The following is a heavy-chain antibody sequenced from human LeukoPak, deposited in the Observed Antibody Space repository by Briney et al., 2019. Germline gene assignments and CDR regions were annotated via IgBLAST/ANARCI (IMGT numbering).Heavy chain of an antibody. D-gene: IGHD7-27*01. V-gene: IGHV3-23*01. CDR2: ISGSGGST. CDR1: GFIFSSYA. CDR3: AKSAFLGTSLDY. J-gene: IGHJ4*02. Sequence: GGSLRLSCAASGFIFSSYAMSWVRQAPGKGLEWVSAISGSGGSTYYADSVKGRFTISRDNSKNTLYLEMNSLRAEDTAVYYCAKSAFLGTSLDYWGQGTLVTVSS.